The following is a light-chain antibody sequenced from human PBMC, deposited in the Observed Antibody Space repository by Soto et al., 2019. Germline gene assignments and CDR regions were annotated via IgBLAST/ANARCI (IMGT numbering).Light chain of an antibody. J-gene: IGLJ3*02. CDR1: SSDVGGYNY. CDR3: SSYTSSSTRV. Sequence: QSALTQPASVSGSPGQSITISCTGTSSDVGGYNYVSWYQQHPGKAPKLMIYEVSNRPPGVSNRFSGSKSGNTASLTLSGLQAEAEADYYCSSYTSSSTRVFGGGTKVTVL. CDR2: EVS. V-gene: IGLV2-14*01.